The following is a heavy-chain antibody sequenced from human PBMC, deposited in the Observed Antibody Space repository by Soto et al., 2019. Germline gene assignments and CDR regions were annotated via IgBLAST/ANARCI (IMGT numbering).Heavy chain of an antibody. CDR1: GFTFNKYA. D-gene: IGHD1-1*01. V-gene: IGHV3-23*01. J-gene: IGHJ2*01. Sequence: EVQLLESGGGLVKPGGSLRLSCAASGFTFNKYAMTWVRQAPGRGLEWVSSISSNGVTTDYADSVKGRFTIARDNSRNTLSLQMDSLSADDAALYYCAKDKYTDSVRKVWFFDFWGRGTLVTVSS. CDR2: ISSNGVTT. CDR3: AKDKYTDSVRKVWFFDF.